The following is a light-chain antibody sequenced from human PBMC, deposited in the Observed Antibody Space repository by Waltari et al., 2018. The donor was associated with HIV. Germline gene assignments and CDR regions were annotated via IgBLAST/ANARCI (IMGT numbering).Light chain of an antibody. CDR2: GVS. CDR3: CSYAGSYGYV. Sequence: QSALTQPRSVSGSPGQSVTISCTGTSSDVGGYNYVSWYQQHPGKAPKLMICGVSKRPSGCPDRCSGSKSGNTAARTISGLQAEDEADYYCCSYAGSYGYVVGTGTKVTVL. CDR1: SSDVGGYNY. V-gene: IGLV2-11*01. J-gene: IGLJ1*01.